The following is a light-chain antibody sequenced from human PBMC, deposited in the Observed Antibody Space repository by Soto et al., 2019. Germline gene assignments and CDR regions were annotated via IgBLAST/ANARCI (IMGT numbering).Light chain of an antibody. CDR3: LQYNVDPHT. J-gene: IGKJ2*01. V-gene: IGKV1-5*03. CDR1: ETINGW. CDR2: KAS. Sequence: DIQMTQSPSTLSASVADRVTITCRASETINGWLAWYQQKPGKAPNVLIYKASNLESGVPSRFSDSGSGTDYTRNISSLQPDEFATYDCLQYNVDPHTFGQGTKLEIK.